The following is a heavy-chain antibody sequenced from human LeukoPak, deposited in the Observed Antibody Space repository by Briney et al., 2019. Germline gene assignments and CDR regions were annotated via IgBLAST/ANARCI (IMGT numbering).Heavy chain of an antibody. D-gene: IGHD1-26*01. J-gene: IGHJ6*03. CDR2: IYYSGST. V-gene: IGHV4-59*08. Sequence: PSETLSLTCTVSGGSISSYYWSWIRQPPGKGLEWIGYIYYSGSTNYNPSLKSRVTISVDTSKNQFSLRLSSVTAADTAVYYCARTAFGGTFPYYYYYMDVWGKGTMVTVSS. CDR3: ARTAFGGTFPYYYYYMDV. CDR1: GGSISSYY.